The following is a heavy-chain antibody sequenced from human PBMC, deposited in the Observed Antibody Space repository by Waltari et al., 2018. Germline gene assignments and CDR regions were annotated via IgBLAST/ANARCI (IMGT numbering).Heavy chain of an antibody. V-gene: IGHV4-34*01. Sequence: VRLDQWGTELVEPWETLSLTCAVYEGSFSAFFWSWVRQAPGKGLEWIGEINHGVKTDYNPSLKSRLFMSVDPSKNQFSLMLSSVTAADTAVYYCVRSHCIGDSCFRYFDSWGQGTLVTVS. CDR2: INHGVKT. CDR1: EGSFSAFF. D-gene: IGHD2-15*01. J-gene: IGHJ4*02. CDR3: VRSHCIGDSCFRYFDS.